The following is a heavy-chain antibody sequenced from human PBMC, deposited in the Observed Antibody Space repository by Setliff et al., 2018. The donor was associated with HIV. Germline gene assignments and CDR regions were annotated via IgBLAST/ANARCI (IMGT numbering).Heavy chain of an antibody. D-gene: IGHD6-19*01. CDR1: GGSISSYY. Sequence: SETLSLTCTVSGGSISSYYWSWIRQPPGKGLEWIGYIYYSGSSRNTPSLKSRVTISVDTPKNEFSLKLSSMTAADTAVYYCARGIAVAGPYFDYWGQGTLVTVSS. J-gene: IGHJ4*02. CDR2: IYYSGSS. CDR3: ARGIAVAGPYFDY. V-gene: IGHV4-59*01.